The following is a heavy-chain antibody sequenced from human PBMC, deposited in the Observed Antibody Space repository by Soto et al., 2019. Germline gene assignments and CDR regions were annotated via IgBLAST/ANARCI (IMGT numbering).Heavy chain of an antibody. CDR3: AKDAYYYDSSGYLPTYSFDY. J-gene: IGHJ4*02. CDR2: ISGSGGST. CDR1: GFTFSSYA. Sequence: PGGSLRLSCASSGFTFSSYAMSWVRQAPGKGLEWVSAISGSGGSTYYADSVKGRFTISRDNSKNTLYLQMNSLRAEDTAVYYCAKDAYYYDSSGYLPTYSFDYWGQGTLVTVSS. D-gene: IGHD3-22*01. V-gene: IGHV3-23*01.